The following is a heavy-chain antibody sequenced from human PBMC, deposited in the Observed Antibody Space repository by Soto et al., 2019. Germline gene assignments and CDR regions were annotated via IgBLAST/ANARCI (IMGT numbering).Heavy chain of an antibody. CDR3: ATASYSSGYVGADD. V-gene: IGHV1-46*01. D-gene: IGHD5-12*01. CDR1: GLSFTSYF. Sequence: QVQIVQSGAELKKPGASVRISCKASGLSFTSYFMHWVRQAPGQGLEWMARINPAGGATNFAPKFQGRVSLTSDTSTGTVYMDLHSLRSDDTAVYFCATASYSSGYVGADDWGLGTQVTVSS. CDR2: INPAGGAT. J-gene: IGHJ4*02.